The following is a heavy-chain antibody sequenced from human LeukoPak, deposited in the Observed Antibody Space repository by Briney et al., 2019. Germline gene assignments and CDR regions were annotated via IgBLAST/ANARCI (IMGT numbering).Heavy chain of an antibody. CDR1: GGTFSSYA. D-gene: IGHD3-22*01. V-gene: IGHV1-69*13. CDR2: IIPIFGTA. J-gene: IGHJ4*02. CDR3: AREGYYYDSSGYVH. Sequence: SVKVSCKASGGTFSSYAISWVRQAPGQGLEWMGGIIPIFGTANYAQKFQGRVTITADESTSTAYMELSSLRSEDTAVYYCAREGYYYDSSGYVHWGQGTLVTVSS.